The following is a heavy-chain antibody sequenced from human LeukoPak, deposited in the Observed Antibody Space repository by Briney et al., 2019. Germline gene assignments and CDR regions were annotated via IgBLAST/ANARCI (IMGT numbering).Heavy chain of an antibody. Sequence: GGSLRLSCAASGFTFDDYAMHWGRQAPGKGLEWVSLISGDGAKTYYADSVRGRFTISRDNIKNSLFLQMNSLRTEDTALYYCAKEIDTLGTNAFDMWGQGTMVTVSS. V-gene: IGHV3-43*02. CDR3: AKEIDTLGTNAFDM. CDR2: ISGDGAKT. D-gene: IGHD2-15*01. CDR1: GFTFDDYA. J-gene: IGHJ3*02.